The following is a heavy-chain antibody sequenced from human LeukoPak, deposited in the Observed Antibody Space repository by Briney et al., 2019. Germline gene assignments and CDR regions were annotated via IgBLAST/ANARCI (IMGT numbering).Heavy chain of an antibody. CDR1: GYRFTSYW. V-gene: IGHV5-51*01. Sequence: KNGESLKISCKGSGYRFTSYWIGWVRQMPGKGLEWMGIIYPGDSDTIYSPSFQGQVTISANKSTSTANLQWSSLKASDTAMYYCARSGGNYYSIWGQGTMVTVSS. J-gene: IGHJ3*02. CDR3: ARSGGNYYSI. D-gene: IGHD1-26*01. CDR2: IYPGDSDT.